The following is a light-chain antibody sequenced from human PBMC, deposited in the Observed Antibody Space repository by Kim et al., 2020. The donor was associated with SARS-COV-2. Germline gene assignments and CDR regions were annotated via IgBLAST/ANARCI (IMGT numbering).Light chain of an antibody. CDR2: DAS. V-gene: IGKV1-5*01. J-gene: IGKJ2*01. CDR1: QSISSW. CDR3: QQYNSYSYT. Sequence: DIQMTQSPSTLSASVGDRVTITCRASQSISSWLAWYQQKPGKAPKLLIYDASSLESGVPSRFSGSGSGTEFTLTISSLQPDDFATYYCQQYNSYSYTCGQGTKLEL.